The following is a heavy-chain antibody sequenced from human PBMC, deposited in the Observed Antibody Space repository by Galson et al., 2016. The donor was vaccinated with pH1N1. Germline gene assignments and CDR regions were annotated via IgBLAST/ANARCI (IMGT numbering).Heavy chain of an antibody. V-gene: IGHV3-30-3*01. Sequence: SLRLSCAASGFSFDTYAMHWVRQAPGKGLEWVAFISYNGNDQSYADSLKGRFTISRDNSKNTLYRQVNSLRTEDTAVFYCAREDWSYGDTYYNGMDVWGQGTTVTVSS. J-gene: IGHJ6*02. D-gene: IGHD4-17*01. CDR3: AREDWSYGDTYYNGMDV. CDR2: ISYNGNDQ. CDR1: GFSFDTYA.